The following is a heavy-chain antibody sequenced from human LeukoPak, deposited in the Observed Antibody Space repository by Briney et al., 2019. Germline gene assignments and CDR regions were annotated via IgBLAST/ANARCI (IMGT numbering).Heavy chain of an antibody. CDR1: GFTFSTYC. CDR2: IKQDGSEK. J-gene: IGHJ4*02. Sequence: PGGSLSLSCAASGFTFSTYCMSWVRQAPGKGLEWVANIKQDGSEKYYVDSVKGPFTTSRDNAKNSLYLQKNSVRAEDTAVYDCARDTSGVFRAPRGDYWGQGTLVTVSS. D-gene: IGHD5/OR15-5a*01. V-gene: IGHV3-7*01. CDR3: ARDTSGVFRAPRGDY.